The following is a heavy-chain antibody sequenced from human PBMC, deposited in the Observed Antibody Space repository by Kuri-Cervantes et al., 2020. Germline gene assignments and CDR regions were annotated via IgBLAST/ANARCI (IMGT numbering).Heavy chain of an antibody. J-gene: IGHJ3*02. D-gene: IGHD3-16*02. CDR3: ARVGGYGIMITFGGVISAFDI. V-gene: IGHV4-59*02. Sequence: ESLKISCAASGFTVSSNYMRWVRQAPGKGLEWIGYIYYSGSTNYNPSLKSRVTISVDTSKNQFSLKLSSVTAADTAVYYCARVGGYGIMITFGGVISAFDIWGQGTMVTVSS. CDR2: IYYSGST. CDR1: GFTVSSNY.